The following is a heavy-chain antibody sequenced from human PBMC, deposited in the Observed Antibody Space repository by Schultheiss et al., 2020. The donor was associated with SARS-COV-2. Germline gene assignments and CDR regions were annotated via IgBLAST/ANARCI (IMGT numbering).Heavy chain of an antibody. CDR2: IYYSGST. V-gene: IGHV4-59*08. Sequence: SETLSLTCTVSGGSISSYYWSWIRQHPGNCLEWIGYIYYSGSTYYNPSLKSLVTISVDTSKNQFSLRLSSVTAADTAVYYCARHYYDSSGYSTNWFDPWGQGTLVTVSS. D-gene: IGHD3-22*01. CDR1: GGSISSYY. CDR3: ARHYYDSSGYSTNWFDP. J-gene: IGHJ5*02.